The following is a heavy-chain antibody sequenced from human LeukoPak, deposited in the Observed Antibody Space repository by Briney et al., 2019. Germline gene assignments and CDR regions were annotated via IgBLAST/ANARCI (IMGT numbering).Heavy chain of an antibody. CDR2: VYSGGST. CDR3: ARVGDHFHWNLDL. V-gene: IGHV3-53*01. CDR1: GFTLSTYY. Sequence: PGGSLRLSCAASGFTLSTYYMNWVRQAPGKGLEWVSIVYSGGSTYYADSVKGRFTISRDTSKNTLSLQMNRLRAEDTAVYFCARVGDHFHWNLDLWGRGTLVTVSS. J-gene: IGHJ2*01. D-gene: IGHD3-3*02.